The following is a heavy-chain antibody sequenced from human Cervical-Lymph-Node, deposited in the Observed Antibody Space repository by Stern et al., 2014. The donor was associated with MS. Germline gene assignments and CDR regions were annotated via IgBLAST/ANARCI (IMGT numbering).Heavy chain of an antibody. V-gene: IGHV4-61*02. J-gene: IGHJ4*02. CDR1: GGSISSGSYY. CDR3: AGTTSMPDY. D-gene: IGHD2/OR15-2a*01. Sequence: QLQLQESGPGLVKPSQTLSLTCTVSGGSISSGSYYWSWIRQPAGKGLEWIGRIYTSGSTNYNPSLKSRVTISVDTPKNQFSLKRSSVTAADTAVYYCAGTTSMPDYWGQGTLVTVSS. CDR2: IYTSGST.